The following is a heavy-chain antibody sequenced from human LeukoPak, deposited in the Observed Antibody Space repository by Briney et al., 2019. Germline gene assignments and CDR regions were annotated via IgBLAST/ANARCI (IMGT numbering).Heavy chain of an antibody. CDR2: IYYSGST. CDR3: ARTKCSSRYHDY. J-gene: IGHJ4*02. D-gene: IGHD6-13*01. V-gene: IGHV4-39*07. CDR1: GGSISSSSYY. Sequence: PSETLSLTCTVSGGSISSSSYYWGWIRQPPGKGLEWIGSIYYSGSTYYNPSLKSRVTISVDTPKNQFSLKLSSVTAADTAVYYCARTKCSSRYHDYWGQGTLVTVSS.